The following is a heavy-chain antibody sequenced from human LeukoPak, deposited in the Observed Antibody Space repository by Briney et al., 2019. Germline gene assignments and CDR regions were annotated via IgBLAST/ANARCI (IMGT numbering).Heavy chain of an antibody. J-gene: IGHJ4*02. Sequence: AGGSLRLSCAASGFTFSTYNMNRVRQAPGKGLEWVSSISGSNSYIHYADSVKGRFTISRDNAENSLYLQMNSLRVEDTAVYYCARREDYYGSGSYYFDYWGQGTLATVSS. D-gene: IGHD3-10*01. CDR3: ARREDYYGSGSYYFDY. V-gene: IGHV3-21*01. CDR1: GFTFSTYN. CDR2: ISGSNSYI.